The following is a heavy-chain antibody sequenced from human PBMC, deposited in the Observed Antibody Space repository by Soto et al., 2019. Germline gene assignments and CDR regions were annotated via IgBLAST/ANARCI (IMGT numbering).Heavy chain of an antibody. D-gene: IGHD3-3*01. CDR3: ATFWSGYPYFDY. V-gene: IGHV1-24*01. Sequence: ASVKVSCKVSGYTLTELSMHWVRQAPGKGLEWMGGFDPEDGETIYAQKFQGRVTMTEDTSTDTAYMELSSLRSEDTAVYYCATFWSGYPYFDYWGQGTLVTVSS. CDR1: GYTLTELS. J-gene: IGHJ4*02. CDR2: FDPEDGET.